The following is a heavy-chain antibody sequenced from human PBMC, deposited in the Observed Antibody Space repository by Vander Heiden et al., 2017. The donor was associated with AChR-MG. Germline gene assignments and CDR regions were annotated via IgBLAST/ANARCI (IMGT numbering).Heavy chain of an antibody. V-gene: IGHV6-1*01. J-gene: IGHJ6*02. CDR2: TYYRSKWYN. CDR1: GDSVSRNSAA. D-gene: IGHD4-17*01. CDR3: ARDLLSYGDYYYYYGMDV. Sequence: QVQLQQSGPGLVKPSQTLSLTCAISGDSVSRNSAAWNWIRQSPSRGLEWLGRTYYRSKWYNDYAVSVKSRITINPDTSKNQFSLQLNSVTPEDTAVYYCARDLLSYGDYYYYYGMDVWGQGTTVTVSS.